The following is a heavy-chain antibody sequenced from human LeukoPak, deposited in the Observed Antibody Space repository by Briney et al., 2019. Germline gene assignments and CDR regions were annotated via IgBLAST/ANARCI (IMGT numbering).Heavy chain of an antibody. J-gene: IGHJ4*02. Sequence: GGSLRLSCAASGFTFSSYGMHWVRQAPGKGLEWVAVIWYDGSNKYYADSVKGRFTISRDNFKNTLYLQMNSLRAEDTAVYYCARPTSYDYVWGSYRLDYWGQGTLVTVSS. CDR3: ARPTSYDYVWGSYRLDY. V-gene: IGHV3-33*01. CDR1: GFTFSSYG. CDR2: IWYDGSNK. D-gene: IGHD3-16*02.